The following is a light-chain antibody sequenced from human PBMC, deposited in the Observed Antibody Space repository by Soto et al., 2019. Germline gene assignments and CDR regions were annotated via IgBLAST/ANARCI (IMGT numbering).Light chain of an antibody. CDR3: QQYILWT. CDR2: GAS. Sequence: EIVMTQSPATLSVSPGERATLSCRASQSVSSNLAWYQQKPGQAPRLLIYGASTRATGIPARFSGSGSGTEFILTISSLQSEDFAVYYCQQYILWTFGQGTKVDIK. V-gene: IGKV3-15*01. CDR1: QSVSSN. J-gene: IGKJ1*01.